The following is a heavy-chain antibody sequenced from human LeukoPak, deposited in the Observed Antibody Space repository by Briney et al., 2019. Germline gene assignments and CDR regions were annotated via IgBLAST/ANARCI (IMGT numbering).Heavy chain of an antibody. D-gene: IGHD1-7*01. CDR3: ARARTGTTGAPFRY. V-gene: IGHV3-21*01. J-gene: IGHJ4*02. CDR2: ISSRSSYI. CDR1: GFTFSSYS. Sequence: GGSLRLSCAASGFTFSSYSMNWVRQAPGKGLELVSSISSRSSYIYYADSAKGRLTIYRDNDKNSLYLQMTSLRDEDTAVYYCARARTGTTGAPFRYWGQGTLVTVSS.